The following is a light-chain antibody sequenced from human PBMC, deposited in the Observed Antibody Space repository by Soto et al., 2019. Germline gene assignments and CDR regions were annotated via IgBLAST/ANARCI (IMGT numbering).Light chain of an antibody. CDR2: GAS. CDR1: QSVSSSK. V-gene: IGKV3-20*01. Sequence: IVLTQSPGTLSLSPGGRATLSCRASQSVSSSKLAWYQQKPGQAPRLLIYGASGRATGIPDRFSGSGSGTDFTLTISRLEPEDFAVYYCQVFDGSLWTFGQGTKVDIK. CDR3: QVFDGSLWT. J-gene: IGKJ1*01.